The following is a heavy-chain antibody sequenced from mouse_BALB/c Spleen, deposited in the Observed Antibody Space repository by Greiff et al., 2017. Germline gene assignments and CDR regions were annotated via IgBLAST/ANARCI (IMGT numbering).Heavy chain of an antibody. V-gene: IGHV5-6*01. CDR3: ARPPYYGSSYWYFDV. CDR1: GFTFSSYG. J-gene: IGHJ1*01. Sequence: EVQGVESGGDLVKPGGSLKLSCAASGFTFSSYGMSWVRQTPDKRLEWVATISSGGSYTYYPDSVKGRFTISRDNAKNTLYLQMSSLKSEDTAMYYCARPPYYGSSYWYFDVWGAGTTVTVSS. CDR2: ISSGGSYT. D-gene: IGHD1-1*01.